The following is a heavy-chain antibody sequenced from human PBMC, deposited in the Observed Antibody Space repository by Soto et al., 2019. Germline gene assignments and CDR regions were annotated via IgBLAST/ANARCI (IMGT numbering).Heavy chain of an antibody. V-gene: IGHV3-48*02. D-gene: IGHD3-9*01. CDR2: ISSSSSTI. CDR1: GFTFSSYS. Sequence: HPGGSLRLSCAASGFTFSSYSMNWVRQAPGKGLEWVSYISSSSSTIYYADSVEGRFTISRDNAKNSLYLQMNSLRDEDTAVYYCARDRSDYDILTGLDYWGQGTLVTVSS. J-gene: IGHJ4*02. CDR3: ARDRSDYDILTGLDY.